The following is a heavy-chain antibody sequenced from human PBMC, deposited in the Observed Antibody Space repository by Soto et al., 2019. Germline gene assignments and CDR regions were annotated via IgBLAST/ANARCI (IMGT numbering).Heavy chain of an antibody. D-gene: IGHD2-8*01. CDR3: ARDLNIVLKGLRYYFDY. CDR2: ISGYNGNT. CDR1: GYTFTKYG. V-gene: IGHV1-18*01. J-gene: IGHJ4*02. Sequence: QVQLVQSGAEVKKPGASVKVSCKASGYTFTKYGFTWVRQAPGQGLEWMGWISGYNGNTNYAQKFQDRVTMTTATSTSTAYMELSSLRSDDTAVYYCARDLNIVLKGLRYYFDYWGQGTLVTVSS.